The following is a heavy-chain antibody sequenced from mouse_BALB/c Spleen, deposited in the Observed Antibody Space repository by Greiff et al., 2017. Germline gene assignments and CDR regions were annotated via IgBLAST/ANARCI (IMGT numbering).Heavy chain of an antibody. CDR3: AKNYYGSPFDY. J-gene: IGHJ2*01. Sequence: EVHLVESGGGLVQPGGSLKLSCAASGFTFSSYGMSWVRQTPDKRLELVATINSNGGSTYYPDSVKGRFTISRDNAKNTLYLQMSSLKSEDTAMYYCAKNYYGSPFDYWGQGTTLTVSS. CDR1: GFTFSSYG. V-gene: IGHV5-6-3*01. D-gene: IGHD1-2*01. CDR2: INSNGGST.